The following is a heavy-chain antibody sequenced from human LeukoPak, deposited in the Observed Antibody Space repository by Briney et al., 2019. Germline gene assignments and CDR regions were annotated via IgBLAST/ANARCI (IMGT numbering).Heavy chain of an antibody. CDR2: ISGSGGST. CDR1: GFTFSSYA. CDR3: ARRGESASYGDYRFDY. V-gene: IGHV3-23*01. J-gene: IGHJ4*02. Sequence: GGSLRLSCAASGFTFSSYAMSWVRQAPGKGLEWVSAISGSGGSTYYADSVKGRFTISRDNSKNTLYLQMNSLRAEDTAVYYCARRGESASYGDYRFDYWGQGTLVTVSS. D-gene: IGHD4-17*01.